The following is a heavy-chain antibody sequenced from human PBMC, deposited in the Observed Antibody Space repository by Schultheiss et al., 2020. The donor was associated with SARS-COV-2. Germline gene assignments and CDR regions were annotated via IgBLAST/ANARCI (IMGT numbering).Heavy chain of an antibody. V-gene: IGHV5-51*01. J-gene: IGHJ6*02. CDR1: GYSFTTYW. CDR2: IYPGDSDT. CDR3: ARKAARPTYYYYYGMDV. Sequence: GESLKISCKGSGYSFTTYWIDWVRQMPGKGLEWMGIIYPGDSDTRYSPSFQGHVTISADKSISTAYLQWSSLKASDTAMYYCARKAARPTYYYYYGMDVWGQGTTVTVSS. D-gene: IGHD6-6*01.